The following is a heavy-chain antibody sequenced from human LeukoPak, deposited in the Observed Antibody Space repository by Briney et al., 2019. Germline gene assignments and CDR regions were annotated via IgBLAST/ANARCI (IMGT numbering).Heavy chain of an antibody. CDR2: IRGTGTST. CDR1: GFTFSSYV. V-gene: IGHV3-23*01. CDR3: AKVTYGSGTYGAFDY. Sequence: PGGSLRLSCAASGFTFSSYVMHWVRQAPGKGLEWVSAIRGTGTSTYYADSVKGRFTISRDNSKNTLYLQMNSLRAEDTAVYYCAKVTYGSGTYGAFDYWGQGTLVTVSS. D-gene: IGHD3-10*01. J-gene: IGHJ4*02.